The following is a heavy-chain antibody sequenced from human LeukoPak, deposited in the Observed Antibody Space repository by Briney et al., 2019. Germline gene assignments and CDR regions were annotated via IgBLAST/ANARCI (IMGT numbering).Heavy chain of an antibody. J-gene: IGHJ4*02. Sequence: SETLSLTCTVSGGSISSYYWAWIRQPPGKGLGWIGSFYNSGSTTYNPSLQSRVTISVDMSKSQVSLRLGSVAAADTAVYYCASGTQWLAFDYWGQGNLVTVSS. CDR1: GGSISSYY. V-gene: IGHV4-59*08. CDR2: FYNSGST. CDR3: ASGTQWLAFDY. D-gene: IGHD6-19*01.